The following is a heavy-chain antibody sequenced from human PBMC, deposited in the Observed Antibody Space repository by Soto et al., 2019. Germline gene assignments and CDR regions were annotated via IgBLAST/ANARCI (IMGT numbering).Heavy chain of an antibody. Sequence: QVQLVQSGAEVKKPGSSVKVSCKASGGTFSSYTISWVRQAPGQGLEWMGRIIPILDIANYAQKFQGRVTITADKSTSTAYMELSSLRSEDTAVYYCARAGHYYYGMDVWGQGTTVTVSS. V-gene: IGHV1-69*02. J-gene: IGHJ6*02. CDR2: IIPILDIA. CDR1: GGTFSSYT. CDR3: ARAGHYYYGMDV.